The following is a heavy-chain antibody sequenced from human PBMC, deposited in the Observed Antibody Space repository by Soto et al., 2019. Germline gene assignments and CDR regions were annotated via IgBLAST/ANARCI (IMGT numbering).Heavy chain of an antibody. CDR2: ISSDGHHK. D-gene: IGHD2-2*01. V-gene: IGHV3-30-3*01. CDR1: GFTFSNYA. J-gene: IGHJ4*02. Sequence: GGSLRLSCAASGFTFSNYAMHWVRQPPGRWLEWVAVISSDGHHKYYADSVKGRFTISRDNSKNTLYLQMNSLRAEDTAVYYCARGGIVLVPAAYGTFDYWGQGTLVTVSS. CDR3: ARGGIVLVPAAYGTFDY.